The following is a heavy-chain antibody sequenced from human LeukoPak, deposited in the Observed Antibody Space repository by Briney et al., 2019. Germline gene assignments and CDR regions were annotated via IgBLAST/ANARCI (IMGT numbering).Heavy chain of an antibody. J-gene: IGHJ4*02. D-gene: IGHD3-22*01. V-gene: IGHV4-59*08. Sequence: NPSETLSLTCTVSGGSISGYYWSWIRLPPGKGLEWIGYIYYSGSTKYNPSLKSRVTISVDTSKNQFSLKLTSVTAADTALYYCARQHASGFYYFDYWGQGTLVTVSS. CDR3: ARQHASGFYYFDY. CDR1: GGSISGYY. CDR2: IYYSGST.